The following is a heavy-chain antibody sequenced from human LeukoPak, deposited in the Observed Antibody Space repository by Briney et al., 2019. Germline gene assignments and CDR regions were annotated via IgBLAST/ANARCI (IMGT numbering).Heavy chain of an antibody. CDR1: GYSFTNFG. D-gene: IGHD3-3*01. V-gene: IGHV1-18*01. J-gene: IGHJ5*02. CDR2: ITGDSETT. CDR3: AREEEITIFGVVLNWFDP. Sequence: ASVKVSCKTSGYSFTNFGITWVRQAPGKGLEWMGWITGDSETTEYAQRFQGRISMTADTFTSTAYMELGSLTSDDTAVYYCAREEEITIFGVVLNWFDPWGQGTLVTVSS.